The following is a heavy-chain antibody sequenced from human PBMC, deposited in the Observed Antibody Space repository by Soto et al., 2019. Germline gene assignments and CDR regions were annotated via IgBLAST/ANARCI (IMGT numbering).Heavy chain of an antibody. CDR3: AREPPETPPDY. V-gene: IGHV1-18*01. J-gene: IGHJ4*02. CDR2: ISAKNGNT. CDR1: GYTFSDYG. Sequence: ASVKVSCKTSGYTFSDYGISWVRQAPGQGLEWMGWISAKNGNTNFAQRFRGRVTMITDTSTNTVYMELRNLRLDDTAVYYCAREPPETPPDYWGQRTLVTVSS.